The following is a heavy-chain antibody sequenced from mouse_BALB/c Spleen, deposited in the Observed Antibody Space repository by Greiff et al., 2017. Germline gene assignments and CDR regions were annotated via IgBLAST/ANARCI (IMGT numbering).Heavy chain of an antibody. CDR2: INSNGGST. CDR3: ARDGHYFDY. J-gene: IGHJ2*01. CDR1: GFTFSSYG. V-gene: IGHV5-6-3*01. Sequence: EVQGVESGGGLVQPGGSLKLSCAASGFTFSSYGMSWVRQTPDKRLELVATINSNGGSTYYPDSVKGRFTISRDNAKNTLYLQMSSLKSEDTAMYYCARDGHYFDYWGQGTTLTVSS.